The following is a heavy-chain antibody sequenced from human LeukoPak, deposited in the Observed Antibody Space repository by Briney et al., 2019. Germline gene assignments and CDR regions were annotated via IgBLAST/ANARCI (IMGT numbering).Heavy chain of an antibody. CDR3: TRRFDD. J-gene: IGHJ4*02. CDR1: GFTLSYYE. CDR2: FSSSGSTI. Sequence: GGSLRLSCIASGFTLSYYEMNGVRQAPGKGLEWVSYFSSSGSTIYYADSVKGRFTISRDNSKNSLYLQMNSLRAEDTATYYCTRRFDDWGQGTLVTVSS. V-gene: IGHV3-48*03.